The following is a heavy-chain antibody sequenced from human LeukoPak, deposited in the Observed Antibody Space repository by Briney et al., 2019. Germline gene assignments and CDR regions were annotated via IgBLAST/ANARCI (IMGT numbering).Heavy chain of an antibody. CDR3: ARGGRYNEY. Sequence: SETLSLTCTVSGGSISSNYWSWIRQPPGRGLEWIGYIYYSGSTNYNPSLKSRVTISVDTSKSQFSLKLSSVTAADTAVYYCARGGRYNEYWGQGTLVTVSS. D-gene: IGHD6-19*01. V-gene: IGHV4-59*01. CDR2: IYYSGST. J-gene: IGHJ4*02. CDR1: GGSISSNY.